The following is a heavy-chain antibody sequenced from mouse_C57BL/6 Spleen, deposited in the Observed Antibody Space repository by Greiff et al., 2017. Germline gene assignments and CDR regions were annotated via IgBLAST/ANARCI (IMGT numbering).Heavy chain of an antibody. CDR3: ARGAGVVAPFAY. Sequence: QVQLQQSGPELVKPGASVKISCKASGYAFSSSWMNWVKQRPGKGLEWIGRIYPGDGDTNYNGKFKGKATLTADKSSSTAYMQLSSLTSEDSAVYFCARGAGVVAPFAYWGQGTLVTVSA. J-gene: IGHJ3*01. D-gene: IGHD1-1*01. CDR2: IYPGDGDT. V-gene: IGHV1-82*01. CDR1: GYAFSSSW.